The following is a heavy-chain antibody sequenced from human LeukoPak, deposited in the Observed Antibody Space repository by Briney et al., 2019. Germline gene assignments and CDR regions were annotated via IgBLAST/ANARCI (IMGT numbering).Heavy chain of an antibody. J-gene: IGHJ6*03. V-gene: IGHV3-9*01. CDR3: ARVTSGITGGTYYYYYMDV. CDR2: ISWNSGTI. CDR1: GFTFDDYA. Sequence: GGSLRLSCAASGFTFDDYAMHWVRQAPGKGLEWVSGISWNSGTIGYADSVKGRFTISRDNAKNSLYLQMNSLRAEDTAVYYCARVTSGITGGTYYYYYMDVWGKGTTVTVSS. D-gene: IGHD6-13*01.